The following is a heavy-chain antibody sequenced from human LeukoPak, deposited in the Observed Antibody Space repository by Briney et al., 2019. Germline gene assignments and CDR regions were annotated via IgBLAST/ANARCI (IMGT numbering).Heavy chain of an antibody. J-gene: IGHJ4*02. CDR2: IYYSGST. CDR3: ARSDGYSGYEPPDY. V-gene: IGHV4-39*07. D-gene: IGHD5-12*01. CDR1: GGSISSSAYY. Sequence: PSETLSLTCTVSGGSISSSAYYWDWIRQPPGKGLEWIASIYYSGSTHYNPSLKSRVTISVDPSNNQFSLKLSSVTAADTAVYYCARSDGYSGYEPPDYWGQGTLVTVSS.